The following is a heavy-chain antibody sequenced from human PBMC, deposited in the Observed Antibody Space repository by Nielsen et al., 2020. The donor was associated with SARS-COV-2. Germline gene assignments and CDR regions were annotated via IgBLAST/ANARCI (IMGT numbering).Heavy chain of an antibody. CDR2: IYYSGST. J-gene: IGHJ5*02. Sequence: SETLSLTCTVSGGSISSGGYYWSWIRQPPGKGLEWIGYIYYSGSTNYNPSLKSRVTISVDTSKNQFSLKLSSVTAADTAVYYCARPYCGGDCYWNWFDPWGQGTLVTVSS. CDR1: GGSISSGGYY. V-gene: IGHV4-61*08. D-gene: IGHD2-21*02. CDR3: ARPYCGGDCYWNWFDP.